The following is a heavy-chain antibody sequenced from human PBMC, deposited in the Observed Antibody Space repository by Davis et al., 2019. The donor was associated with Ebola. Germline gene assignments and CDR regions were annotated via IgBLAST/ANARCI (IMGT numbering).Heavy chain of an antibody. D-gene: IGHD1-26*01. J-gene: IGHJ3*02. V-gene: IGHV3-33*01. CDR2: IWSDGSNT. CDR3: AREMGASNAFDI. CDR1: GLTSRRYG. Sequence: GESLKTLCAASGLTSRRYGMHCVREARVKGLEWVAGIWSDGSNTYYADSVKGRFTISRDNSKNTLYMQMNNLRGEDTAVYHCAREMGASNAFDIWGQGTMVTVSS.